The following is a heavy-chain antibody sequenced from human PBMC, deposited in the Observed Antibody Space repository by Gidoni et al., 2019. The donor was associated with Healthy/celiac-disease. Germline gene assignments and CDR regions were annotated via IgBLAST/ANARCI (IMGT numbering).Heavy chain of an antibody. CDR3: ARDPIYSSGWYANWFDP. D-gene: IGHD6-19*01. CDR1: AGTFSSYA. V-gene: IGHV1-69*01. CDR2: IIPIFGTA. J-gene: IGHJ5*02. Sequence: QVQLVQSVAEVKKPGSSVKVSCKASAGTFSSYAISWVRQAPGQGLEWMGGIIPIFGTANYAQKFQGRVTITADESTSTACMELSSLRSEDTAVYYCARDPIYSSGWYANWFDPWGQGTLVTVSS.